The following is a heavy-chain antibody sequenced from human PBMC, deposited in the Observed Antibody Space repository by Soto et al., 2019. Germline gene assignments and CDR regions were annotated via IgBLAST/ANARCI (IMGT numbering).Heavy chain of an antibody. CDR2: INPNSGGT. Sequence: QLQLVQSGAEVKKPGTSVKVSCKASGYTFTAYYMHWLRQAPGQGLEWMGWINPNSGGTNDAQRFQGRVTVTNDTSISTTYMELSSVGSYDTAVYYCARGNFDRSGNYNASWIAPWCEGTLVTVSS. CDR3: ARGNFDRSGNYNASWIAP. J-gene: IGHJ5*02. CDR1: GYTFTAYY. D-gene: IGHD3-22*01. V-gene: IGHV1-2*02.